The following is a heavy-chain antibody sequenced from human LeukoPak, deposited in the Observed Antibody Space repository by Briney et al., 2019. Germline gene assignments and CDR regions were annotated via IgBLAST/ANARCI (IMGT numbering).Heavy chain of an antibody. V-gene: IGHV1-18*01. CDR2: ISGYNVNT. Sequence: ASVKVSCKASGYTFTSYGISWVRQAPGQGLQWMGWISGYNVNTKYAQKLQGRVTMTTDTSTSTAYMELRSLRSDDTAVYYCVSGSYTDYWGQGTLVTVSS. J-gene: IGHJ4*02. D-gene: IGHD1-26*01. CDR1: GYTFTSYG. CDR3: VSGSYTDY.